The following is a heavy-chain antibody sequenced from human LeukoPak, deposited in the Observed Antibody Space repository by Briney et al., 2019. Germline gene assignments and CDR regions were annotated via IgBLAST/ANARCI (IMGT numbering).Heavy chain of an antibody. CDR2: IGPSGVAT. V-gene: IGHV1-46*01. Sequence: ASVKVSCKASGYVFTKHYIHWVRQAPGQGLEWMGMIGPSGVATTFAQRFQDRVTMTSDTSTSTVYMELRSLKFDDTATYYCARDAKDELVRRDYYYMDVWGKGTTVTVSS. J-gene: IGHJ6*03. CDR1: GYVFTKHY. D-gene: IGHD6-13*01. CDR3: ARDAKDELVRRDYYYMDV.